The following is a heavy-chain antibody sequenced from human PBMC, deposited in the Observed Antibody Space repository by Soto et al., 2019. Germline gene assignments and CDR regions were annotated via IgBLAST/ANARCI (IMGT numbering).Heavy chain of an antibody. J-gene: IGHJ5*02. CDR3: ARDYYGSGIGGHWFDP. CDR2: IYYSGST. Sequence: QVQLQESGPGLVKPSQTLSHTCTVTGGYISSVGYYWSWIRQHPGKGLEWIGYIYYSGSTYYNPSLKSRVTISVDTSKNQFSLKLSSVTAADTAVYYCARDYYGSGIGGHWFDPWGQGTLVTVSS. V-gene: IGHV4-31*03. CDR1: GGYISSVGYY. D-gene: IGHD3-10*01.